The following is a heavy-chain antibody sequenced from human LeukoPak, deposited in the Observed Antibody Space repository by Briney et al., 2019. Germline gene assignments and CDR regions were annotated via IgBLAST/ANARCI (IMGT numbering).Heavy chain of an antibody. CDR1: GGTFSSYA. Sequence: ASVKVSCKASGGTFSSYAISWVRQAPGQELEWMGRIIPILGIANYAQKFQGRVTITTDESTSTAYMELSSLRSEDTAVYYCASFSHGYYFDYGGQGTLVTVSS. V-gene: IGHV1-69*04. CDR2: IIPILGIA. D-gene: IGHD3-3*02. CDR3: ASFSHGYYFDY. J-gene: IGHJ4*02.